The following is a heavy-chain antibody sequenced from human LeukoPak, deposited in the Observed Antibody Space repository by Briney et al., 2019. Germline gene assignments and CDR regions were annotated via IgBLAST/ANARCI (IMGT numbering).Heavy chain of an antibody. CDR1: GFTFSSYE. D-gene: IGHD3-10*01. V-gene: IGHV3-48*03. CDR2: ISSSGSTI. J-gene: IGHJ4*02. Sequence: GGSLRPSCAASGFTFSSYEMNWVRQAPGKGLEWVSYISSSGSTIYYADSVKGRFTISRDNAKNSLYLQMNSLRAEDTAVYYCARTHQSQNYYGSGSYARYFDYWGQGTLVTVSS. CDR3: ARTHQSQNYYGSGSYARYFDY.